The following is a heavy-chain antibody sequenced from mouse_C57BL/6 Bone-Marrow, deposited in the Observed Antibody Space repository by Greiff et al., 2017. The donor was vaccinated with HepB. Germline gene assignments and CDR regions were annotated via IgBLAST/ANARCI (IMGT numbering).Heavy chain of an antibody. J-gene: IGHJ1*03. CDR1: GFSFNTYA. CDR2: IRSKSNNYAT. CDR3: VRHGNYWTVVATDWYFEV. D-gene: IGHD1-1*01. Sequence: EVQLQESGGGLVQPKGSLKLSCAASGFSFNTYAMNWVRQAPGQGLEWVARIRSKSNNYATYYAVSVKDRFTISRDDSETMLYLQMNKLKTEDTAMDYGVRHGNYWTVVATDWYFEVWGTGTTVTVSS. V-gene: IGHV10-1*01.